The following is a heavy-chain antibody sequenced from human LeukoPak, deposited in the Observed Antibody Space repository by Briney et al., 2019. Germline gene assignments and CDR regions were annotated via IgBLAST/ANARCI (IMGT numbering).Heavy chain of an antibody. Sequence: GGSLRLSCAASGFTFSSYSMNWVRQAPGKGLEWVSYISSSSSTIYYADSVKGRFTISRDNAKNSLYLQMNSLGAEDTAVYYCARSWSGYDPPFDYWGQGTLVTVSS. D-gene: IGHD5-12*01. J-gene: IGHJ4*02. CDR3: ARSWSGYDPPFDY. V-gene: IGHV3-48*04. CDR2: ISSSSSTI. CDR1: GFTFSSYS.